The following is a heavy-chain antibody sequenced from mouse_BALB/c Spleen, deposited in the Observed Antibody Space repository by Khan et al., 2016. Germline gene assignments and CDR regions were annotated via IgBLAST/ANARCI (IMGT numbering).Heavy chain of an antibody. D-gene: IGHD1-3*01. Sequence: QIQLVQSGPELKKPGETVKISCKASGYTFTNYGMNWVKQAPGKGLKWMGWINTYTGEPTYTDDFKGRFAFSLATSASTAYLQIINLKNEDTATYFCARSGDNYDFDDWGQGTTLTVSS. CDR3: ARSGDNYDFDD. CDR1: GYTFTNYG. J-gene: IGHJ2*01. CDR2: INTYTGEP. V-gene: IGHV9-3-1*01.